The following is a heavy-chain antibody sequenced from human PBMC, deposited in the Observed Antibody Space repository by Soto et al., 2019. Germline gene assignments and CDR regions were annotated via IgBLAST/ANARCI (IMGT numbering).Heavy chain of an antibody. D-gene: IGHD3-9*01. CDR3: ARVNSIFLSPDNYCYDMDV. Sequence: ASVKVSCKASGYTFATYAIHWVRQAPGQRLEWMGWINTGNGYTEYSQNFRGRVTITRDTSASTAYMELSSLRSEDTAMYYCARVNSIFLSPDNYCYDMDVWGQGTTVTVSS. V-gene: IGHV1-3*04. CDR1: GYTFATYA. CDR2: INTGNGYT. J-gene: IGHJ6*02.